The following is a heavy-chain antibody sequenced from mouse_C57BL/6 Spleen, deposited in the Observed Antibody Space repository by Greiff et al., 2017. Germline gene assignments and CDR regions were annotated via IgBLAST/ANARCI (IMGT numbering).Heavy chain of an antibody. Sequence: QVQLQQSGAELVKPGASVKLSCKASGYAFNSYWMHWVKQRPGQGLEWIGRIYPGDGGTNYNEKFKGKATLTADKTSSTAYMQLSSLTSEDSAVYYCARADATAGLDYWGQGTPVTVS. CDR2: IYPGDGGT. CDR1: GYAFNSYW. D-gene: IGHD6-1*01. CDR3: ARADATAGLDY. J-gene: IGHJ4*01. V-gene: IGHV1-82*01.